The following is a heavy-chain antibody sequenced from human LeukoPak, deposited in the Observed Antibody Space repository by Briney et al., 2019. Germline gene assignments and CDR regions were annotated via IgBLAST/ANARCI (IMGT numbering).Heavy chain of an antibody. J-gene: IGHJ5*02. D-gene: IGHD2-21*02. CDR2: INPSGGST. V-gene: IGHV1-46*01. Sequence: ASVKVSCKASGYTFTSYYMHWVRQAPGQGLEWMGIINPSGGSTSYAQKFQGRVTMTRDMSTSTVYMELSSLRSEDTAVYYCARGRYCGGDCLPSWFDPWGQGTLVTVSS. CDR3: ARGRYCGGDCLPSWFDP. CDR1: GYTFTSYY.